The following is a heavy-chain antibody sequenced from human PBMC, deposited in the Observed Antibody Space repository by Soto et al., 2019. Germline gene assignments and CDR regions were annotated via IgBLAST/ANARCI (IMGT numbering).Heavy chain of an antibody. CDR1: GYTFTSYD. V-gene: IGHV1-8*01. D-gene: IGHD6-13*01. CDR2: MNPNSGNT. Sequence: ASVKVSCKASGYTFTSYDINWVRQATGQGLEWMGWMNPNSGNTGYAQKFQGRVTMTRNTSISTAYMELSSLRSEDTAVYYCARAESKRSSWWIYWFDLWGQGTLVSVSS. CDR3: ARAESKRSSWWIYWFDL. J-gene: IGHJ5*02.